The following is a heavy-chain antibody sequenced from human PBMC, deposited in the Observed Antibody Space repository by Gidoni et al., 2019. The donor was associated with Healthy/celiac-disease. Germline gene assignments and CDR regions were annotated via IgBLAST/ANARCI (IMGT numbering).Heavy chain of an antibody. J-gene: IGHJ3*02. D-gene: IGHD5-12*01. V-gene: IGHV3-21*01. CDR3: ARDLPVDIVATNHDAFDI. CDR2: ISSSSSNI. Sequence: EVQLVESGGCLVKPGGSLRLSCAASGFTFSRPSMNCVRQAPGTGLEWVSSISSSSSNIYNADSVKGRFTISRDNAKNSLYLQMNRLRAEDTAVYYCARDLPVDIVATNHDAFDIWGLGTMVTVSS. CDR1: GFTFSRPS.